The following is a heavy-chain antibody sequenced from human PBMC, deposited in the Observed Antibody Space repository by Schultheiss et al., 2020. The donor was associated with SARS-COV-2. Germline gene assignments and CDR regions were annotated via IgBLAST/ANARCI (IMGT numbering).Heavy chain of an antibody. V-gene: IGHV4-59*01. CDR1: GGSISSYY. CDR2: IFYTGTT. J-gene: IGHJ4*02. D-gene: IGHD1-7*01. Sequence: SETLSLTCTVSGGSISSYYWGWIRQPPGKGLEWIGYIFYTGTTLYHPSLKSRVTISVDTSKNQFSLKLGSVTAADTAVYYCARGGWNWNYDALFDYWGQGTLVTVSS. CDR3: ARGGWNWNYDALFDY.